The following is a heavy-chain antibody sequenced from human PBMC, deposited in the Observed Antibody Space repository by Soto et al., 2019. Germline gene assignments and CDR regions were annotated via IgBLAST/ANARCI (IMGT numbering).Heavy chain of an antibody. CDR3: AKAPTLEWLLSYGMDV. Sequence: PGGSLRLSCVGSGFSLDVYGMNWVRQAPGKGLEWISYIRDDSSIVYYADSVEGRFTISRDNAKNSLYLQMNSLRAEDTAVYYCAKAPTLEWLLSYGMDVWGQGTTVTVSS. V-gene: IGHV3-48*01. D-gene: IGHD3-3*01. CDR1: GFSLDVYG. J-gene: IGHJ6*02. CDR2: IRDDSSIV.